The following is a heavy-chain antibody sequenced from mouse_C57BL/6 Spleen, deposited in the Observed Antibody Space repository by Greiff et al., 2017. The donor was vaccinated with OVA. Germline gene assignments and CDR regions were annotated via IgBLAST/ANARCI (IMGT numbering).Heavy chain of an antibody. J-gene: IGHJ2*01. D-gene: IGHD1-1*01. V-gene: IGHV10-1*01. CDR1: GFSFNTYA. CDR2: IRSKSNNYAT. Sequence: DVKLVESGGGLVQPKGSLKLSCAASGFSFNTYAMNWVRQAPGKGLEWVARIRSKSNNYATYYADSVIDRLNISRDDSESMLYLQMNNLKTEDTAMYYCVRHDLIYYYFDYWGQGTTLTVSS. CDR3: VRHDLIYYYFDY.